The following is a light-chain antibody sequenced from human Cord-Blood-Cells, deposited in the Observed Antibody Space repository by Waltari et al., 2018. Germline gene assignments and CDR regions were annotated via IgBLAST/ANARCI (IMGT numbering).Light chain of an antibody. CDR2: RNK. CDR1: SSNIGSNY. V-gene: IGLV1-47*01. J-gene: IGLJ3*02. CDR3: AAWDDSLSGWV. Sequence: QSVLTQPPSASGTPGQRVTISCSGSSSNIGSNYASWYQQLPGTAPKLLIYRNKQRPSGVPDRFSGSKSGTSASLAISGLRSEDEADYYCAAWDDSLSGWVFGGGTKLTVL.